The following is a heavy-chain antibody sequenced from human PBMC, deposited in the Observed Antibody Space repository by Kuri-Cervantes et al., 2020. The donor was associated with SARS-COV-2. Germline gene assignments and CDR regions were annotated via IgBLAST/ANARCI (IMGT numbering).Heavy chain of an antibody. CDR1: GGSISSGGYY. Sequence: LRLSCTVSGGSISSGGYYWSWIRQPPGKGLEWIGYIYHSGSTYYNPSLKSRVTISVDRSKNQFSLKLSSVTAADTAVYYCAGSSKYYYYMDVWGEGTTVTVSS. CDR2: IYHSGST. V-gene: IGHV4-30-2*01. CDR3: AGSSKYYYYMDV. D-gene: IGHD2-2*01. J-gene: IGHJ6*03.